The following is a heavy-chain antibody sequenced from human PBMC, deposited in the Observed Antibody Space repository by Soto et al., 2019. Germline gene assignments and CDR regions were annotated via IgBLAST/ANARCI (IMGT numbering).Heavy chain of an antibody. CDR2: IYSGGST. V-gene: IGHV3-53*02. CDR1: GLSVSSSD. Sequence: EVHLVETGGGLIQPGGSLRLSCADSGLSVSSSDMSWVRQAPGKGLEWVSVIYSGGSTHDADSVKGRFTISRDNSKNTVHLQMNSLRVDDTAVYFCSTSSRNEYHFAMDAWGQGTTVIVSS. CDR3: STSSRNEYHFAMDA. D-gene: IGHD6-6*01. J-gene: IGHJ6*02.